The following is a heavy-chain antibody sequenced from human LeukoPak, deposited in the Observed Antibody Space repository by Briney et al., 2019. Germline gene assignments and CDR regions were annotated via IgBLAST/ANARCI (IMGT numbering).Heavy chain of an antibody. J-gene: IGHJ3*02. CDR2: ISHDGSSQ. CDR3: AREPSILVTSHYDAFDI. Sequence: HPGGSLRLSCAASGFTFSSYAIHWVRQAPGKGLEWVALISHDGSSQYYADSVKGRFTISRDNSKNTLYLQMNSLRGEDTAVYYCAREPSILVTSHYDAFDIWGQGTMVTVSS. V-gene: IGHV3-30*04. D-gene: IGHD2-15*01. CDR1: GFTFSSYA.